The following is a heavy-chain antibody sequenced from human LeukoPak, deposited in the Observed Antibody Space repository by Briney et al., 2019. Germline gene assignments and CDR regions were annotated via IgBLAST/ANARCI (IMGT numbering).Heavy chain of an antibody. CDR1: GLTFSSHW. CDR2: TDRDGKTT. D-gene: IGHD6-19*01. CDR3: AAETSAWSAFDI. J-gene: IGHJ3*02. Sequence: GGSLRLSCAASGLTFSSHWMFWVRQAPGKGLVWVSHTDRDGKTTGYADSVKGRFTISRDNAKNTLYLQMNSLRAEDTAVYYCAAETSAWSAFDIWGQGTMVTVSA. V-gene: IGHV3-74*01.